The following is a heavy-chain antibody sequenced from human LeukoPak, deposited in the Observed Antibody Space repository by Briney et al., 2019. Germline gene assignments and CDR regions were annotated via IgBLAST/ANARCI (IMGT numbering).Heavy chain of an antibody. CDR1: GYSISSGYY. Sequence: PSETLSLTCTVSGYSISSGYYWGWIRQPPGKGLEWIGSLYHSGSTYYNPSLKSRVTISVDTSKNQFSLNLNFVTAADTAVYYCAKRYSSSWTDDHWGQGTLVTVSS. V-gene: IGHV4-38-2*02. CDR3: AKRYSSSWTDDH. D-gene: IGHD6-13*01. CDR2: LYHSGST. J-gene: IGHJ4*02.